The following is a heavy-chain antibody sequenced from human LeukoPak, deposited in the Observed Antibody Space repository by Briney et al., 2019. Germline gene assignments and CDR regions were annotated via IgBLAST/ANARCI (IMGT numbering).Heavy chain of an antibody. V-gene: IGHV3-74*01. Sequence: GGSLRLSCAASRFTFSSYWMHWVRQAPGKGLVWVSRINSDGSNTNYADSVKGRFTISRDNAKNTLYLQMSSLRAEDTAVYYCAIEGYSSGWYYFDYWGQGALVTVSS. CDR3: AIEGYSSGWYYFDY. J-gene: IGHJ4*02. D-gene: IGHD6-19*01. CDR1: RFTFSSYW. CDR2: INSDGSNT.